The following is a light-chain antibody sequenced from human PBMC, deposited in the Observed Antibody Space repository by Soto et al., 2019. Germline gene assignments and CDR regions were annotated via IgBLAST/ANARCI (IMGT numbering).Light chain of an antibody. Sequence: QSALTQPPSASGSPGQSVTISCTGTSSDVGGYNYVSWYQQHPGKAPKLMIYEVSQRPSGVPDRFSGSKSRNTASLTVSGLQAVDEADYYCSSYSDTNICVFGTGTKVTVL. J-gene: IGLJ1*01. CDR1: SSDVGGYNY. CDR3: SSYSDTNICV. CDR2: EVS. V-gene: IGLV2-8*01.